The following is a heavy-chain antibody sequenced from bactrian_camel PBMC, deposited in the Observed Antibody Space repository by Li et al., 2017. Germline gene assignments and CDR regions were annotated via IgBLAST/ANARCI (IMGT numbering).Heavy chain of an antibody. CDR3: AAFCSGGYWSIPDSCALIRVGEYQY. CDR1: GFAFSSSW. D-gene: IGHD2*01. CDR2: IDSNSGRTT. V-gene: IGHV3S25*01. J-gene: IGHJ4*01. Sequence: QLVESGGGLVQPGGSLTLACEASGFAFSSSWMYWIRQAPDTGLEWVSVIDSNSGRTTYYGDSVKGRFAISRDNAKNTVYLQMNSLKPEDTAMYYCAAFCSGGYWSIPDSCALIRVGEYQYWGQGTQVTVS.